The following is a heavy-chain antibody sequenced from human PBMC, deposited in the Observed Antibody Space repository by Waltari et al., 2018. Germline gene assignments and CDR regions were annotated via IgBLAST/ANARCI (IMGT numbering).Heavy chain of an antibody. V-gene: IGHV4-4*01. J-gene: IGHJ5*02. D-gene: IGHD2-15*01. CDR1: W. CDR3: ARDRGRGLYLDT. CDR2: VRTTGKT. Sequence: WWSLVRQTLGRGLEWIGQVRTTGKTNYNPSLDSRVTISIDTSARRFSLTLASVSAADTAIYFCARDRGRGLYLDTWGQGTLVTVSP.